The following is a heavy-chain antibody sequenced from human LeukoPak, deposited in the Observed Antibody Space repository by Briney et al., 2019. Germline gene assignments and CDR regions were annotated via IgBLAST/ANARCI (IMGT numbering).Heavy chain of an antibody. CDR3: ASSRSGYLYYFDY. CDR2: ISAYNGNT. Sequence: EGPVKVSCKASGGSFSSYTFAWVRQAPGQGLEWMGWISAYNGNTNYAQKLQGRVTMTTDTSTSTAYMELRSLRSDDTAVYYCASSRSGYLYYFDYWGQGTLVTVSS. J-gene: IGHJ4*02. D-gene: IGHD3-22*01. CDR1: GGSFSSYT. V-gene: IGHV1-18*01.